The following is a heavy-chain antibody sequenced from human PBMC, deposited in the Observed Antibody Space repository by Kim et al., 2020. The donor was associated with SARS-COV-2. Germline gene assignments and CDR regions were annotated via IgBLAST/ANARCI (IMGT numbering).Heavy chain of an antibody. V-gene: IGHV3-33*01. CDR1: GFTLSNFG. CDR3: ARDYRGNHPIQLIGY. CDR2: IWFDGVKT. D-gene: IGHD1-1*01. J-gene: IGHJ4*01. Sequence: GGSLRLSCAASGFTLSNFGLHWVRQAPGKGLEWVTTIWFDGVKTSYADSVKGRFTVSRDNSKNTLHLQMNNLRAEDTALYYCARDYRGNHPIQLIGYWG.